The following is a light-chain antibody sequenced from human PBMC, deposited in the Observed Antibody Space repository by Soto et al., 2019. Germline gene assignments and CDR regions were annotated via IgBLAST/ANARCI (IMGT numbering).Light chain of an antibody. Sequence: DIQMTQSPSSLSASVGDSVTITCRASQNIFTSLNWLQQKRGRATKVLLSSASTLQSGVPSRFSGSGSGTDFTLTIGSLQPDDYATYYCQQNYSPFVSFGGGTTVEI. V-gene: IGKV1-39*01. CDR2: SAS. J-gene: IGKJ4*01. CDR3: QQNYSPFVS. CDR1: QNIFTS.